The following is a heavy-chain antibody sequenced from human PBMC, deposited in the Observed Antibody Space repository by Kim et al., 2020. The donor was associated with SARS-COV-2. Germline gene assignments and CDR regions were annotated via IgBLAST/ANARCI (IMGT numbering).Heavy chain of an antibody. J-gene: IGHJ3*02. CDR3: ATWGHIVVEDIDGFDI. V-gene: IGHV3-74*01. CDR1: GFTSRSYW. CDR2: IDSDGSRT. Sequence: GGSLRLFCVASGFTSRSYWMQWVRQAPGKGLVWVSRIDSDGSRTSYADSVKGRFTISRDNAENTLFLQMNSLRVEDTAVYYCATWGHIVVEDIDGFDIWGQETMVTVSS. D-gene: IGHD2-21*01.